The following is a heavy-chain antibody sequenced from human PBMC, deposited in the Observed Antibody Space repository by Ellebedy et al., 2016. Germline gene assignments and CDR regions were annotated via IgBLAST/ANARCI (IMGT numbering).Heavy chain of an antibody. CDR2: INHSGST. D-gene: IGHD3-10*01. CDR3: ARDGEYYVGSGSSLFDY. CDR1: DGSFKNYY. V-gene: IGHV4-34*01. Sequence: SETLSLTXAVSDGSFKNYYWNWIRQPPGKGLEWIGEINHSGSTGYNPSLRSRVTMSVDTSKNQFSLKLSSVTAADTAVYYCARDGEYYVGSGSSLFDYWGQGTLVTVSS. J-gene: IGHJ4*02.